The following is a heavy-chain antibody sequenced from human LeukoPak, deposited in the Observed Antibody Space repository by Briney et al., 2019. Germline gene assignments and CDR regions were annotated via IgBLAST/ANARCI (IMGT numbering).Heavy chain of an antibody. CDR3: LTEDTPTVFDY. V-gene: IGHV3-30*03. CDR2: ISFDGGVR. D-gene: IGHD5-18*01. Sequence: GGSLRLSCAASGFPFNIYGLHWVRQAPGKGLEWVALISFDGGVRYYADSVKGRFTISRDNFRNTLYLQMNSLRSEDSAVYYCLTEDTPTVFDYWGQGTLVTVSS. J-gene: IGHJ4*02. CDR1: GFPFNIYG.